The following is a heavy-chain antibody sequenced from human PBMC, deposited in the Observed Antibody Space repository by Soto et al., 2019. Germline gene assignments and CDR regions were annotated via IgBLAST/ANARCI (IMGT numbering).Heavy chain of an antibody. V-gene: IGHV3-7*04. CDR1: GFTFSNVY. CDR2: IKQDGSDK. D-gene: IGHD2-15*01. CDR3: ARNLGYCSGGKCYTALDY. J-gene: IGHJ4*02. Sequence: GGSLRLSCAGSGFTFSNVYMNWVRQAPGKGLEWVANIKQDGSDKYYEDSVTGRFTISRDNAKNSLFLQMNSLRAEDTAVYYCARNLGYCSGGKCYTALDYWGQGTLVTVSS.